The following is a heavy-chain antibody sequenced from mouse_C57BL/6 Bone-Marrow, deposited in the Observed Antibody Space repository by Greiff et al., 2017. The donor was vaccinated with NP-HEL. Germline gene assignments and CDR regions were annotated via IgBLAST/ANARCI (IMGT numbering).Heavy chain of an antibody. J-gene: IGHJ3*01. CDR1: GFTFSNYW. CDR3: TGGLGFAWFAY. Sequence: EVKLQESGGGLVQPGGSMKLSCVASGFTFSNYWMNWVRQSPEKGLEWVAQIRLKSDNYATHYAESVKGRFTISRDDSKSSVYLQMNNLRAEDTGIYYCTGGLGFAWFAYWGQGTLVTVSA. V-gene: IGHV6-3*01. CDR2: IRLKSDNYAT. D-gene: IGHD4-1*01.